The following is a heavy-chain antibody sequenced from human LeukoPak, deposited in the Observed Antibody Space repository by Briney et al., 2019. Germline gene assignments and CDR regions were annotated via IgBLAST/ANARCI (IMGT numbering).Heavy chain of an antibody. Sequence: GGSLRLSCAASGFTFSSYGMHWVREAPGKGVEWVAVIWYDGSKKYYADSVKGRLTISRDNSKNRLYVKRNSLRAEDTPVYYCAKEGLVNFYYFDYWGQGTLVTVSS. V-gene: IGHV3-33*06. CDR2: IWYDGSKK. D-gene: IGHD1-26*01. J-gene: IGHJ4*02. CDR3: AKEGLVNFYYFDY. CDR1: GFTFSSYG.